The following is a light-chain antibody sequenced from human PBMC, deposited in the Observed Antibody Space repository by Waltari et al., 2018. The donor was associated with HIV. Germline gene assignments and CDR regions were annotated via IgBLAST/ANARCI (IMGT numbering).Light chain of an antibody. J-gene: IGLJ3*02. CDR2: MNS. CDR3: ATGDDSLYGM. CDR1: SSNIGNND. V-gene: IGLV1-44*01. Sequence: QSVLTQPPSASGTPGQTVVISCSGNSSNIGNNDVTWYQVLPGSAPRLLIYMNSYRASGGPGRCSGSRSGTAASLAIHALQSEDEADYYCATGDDSLYGMFGGGTKLTV.